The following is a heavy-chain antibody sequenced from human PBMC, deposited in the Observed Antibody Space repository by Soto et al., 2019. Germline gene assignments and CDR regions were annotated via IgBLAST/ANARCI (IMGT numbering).Heavy chain of an antibody. V-gene: IGHV2-5*02. Sequence: QITLKESGPTLVKPTQTLTLTCTFSGFSLTTTGVGVSWIRQPPGKALEWLAVLYWDDDNRYSPSLKTRLTITKDTSKSQVVLTITNRDPVDTGTYYGAPSSGWFLEYWGQGTLVTVSS. CDR1: GFSLTTTGVG. D-gene: IGHD6-19*01. CDR2: LYWDDDN. CDR3: APSSGWFLEY. J-gene: IGHJ4*02.